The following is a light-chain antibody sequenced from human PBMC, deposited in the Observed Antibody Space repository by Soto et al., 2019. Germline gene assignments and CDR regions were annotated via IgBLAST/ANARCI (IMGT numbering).Light chain of an antibody. CDR1: SSDVGNYNY. V-gene: IGLV2-14*03. CDR2: DVS. Sequence: QPALTQPASVSGSPGQSITISCTGASSDVGNYNYVSWYQQHPGKAPKLIIYDVSNRPSGVSNRFSGSKSGNTASLTISGLQAEDEADYYCSSYTSSTTLYVFGTGTKVTVL. J-gene: IGLJ1*01. CDR3: SSYTSSTTLYV.